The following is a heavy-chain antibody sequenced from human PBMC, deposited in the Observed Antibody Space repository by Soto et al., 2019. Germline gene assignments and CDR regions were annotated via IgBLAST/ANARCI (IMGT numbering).Heavy chain of an antibody. CDR2: ISSSSSTI. CDR3: ARAQYSSSWYGAYYYGMDV. D-gene: IGHD6-13*01. J-gene: IGHJ6*02. V-gene: IGHV3-48*02. CDR1: GFTFSSYS. Sequence: GALRLSCAASGFTFSSYSMNWVRQAPGKGLEWVSYISSSSSTIYYADSVKGRFTISRDNAKNSLYLQMNSLRDEDTAVYYCARAQYSSSWYGAYYYGMDVWGQGTTVTVSS.